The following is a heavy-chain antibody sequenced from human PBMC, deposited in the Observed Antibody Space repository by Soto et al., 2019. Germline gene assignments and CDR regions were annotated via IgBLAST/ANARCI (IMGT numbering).Heavy chain of an antibody. J-gene: IGHJ5*02. CDR1: GGSISSAGYY. Sequence: PSETLSLTCTVSGGSISSAGYYWTWIRQPPGRGLECIGYIHYSGSTYYDPSLDSRITISVDTSKNQFSLELRSVTAADTAVYYCARTPALYYDKNGYPNWLDPWGQGTLVTVSS. V-gene: IGHV4-30-4*01. CDR3: ARTPALYYDKNGYPNWLDP. CDR2: IHYSGST. D-gene: IGHD3-22*01.